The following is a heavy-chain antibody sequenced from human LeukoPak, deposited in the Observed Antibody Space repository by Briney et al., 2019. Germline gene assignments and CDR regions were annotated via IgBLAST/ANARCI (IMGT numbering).Heavy chain of an antibody. D-gene: IGHD3-22*01. CDR1: VYTLTELS. Sequence: ASVKVSCKVSVYTLTELSMHWVRQAPGKGLEWMGGFDPEDGETIYAQKFQGRVTMTEDTSTDTAYMELSSLRSEDTAVYYCARDIASSGYYWDWGQGTLVTVSS. J-gene: IGHJ4*02. CDR3: ARDIASSGYYWD. V-gene: IGHV1-24*01. CDR2: FDPEDGET.